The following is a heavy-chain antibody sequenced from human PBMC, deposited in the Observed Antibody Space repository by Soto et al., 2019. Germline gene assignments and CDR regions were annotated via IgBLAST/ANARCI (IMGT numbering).Heavy chain of an antibody. V-gene: IGHV4-34*01. CDR1: GGSFGGYY. CDR3: ARSRPPFDY. Sequence: QVQLQQWGAGLLKPSETLSLTCAVYGGSFGGYYWSWIRQPPGKGLEWIGEINHSGSTNYNPSLKSRVTISVDTSKNQFSLKLSSVTAADTAVYYCARSRPPFDYWGQGTLVTVSS. J-gene: IGHJ4*02. CDR2: INHSGST.